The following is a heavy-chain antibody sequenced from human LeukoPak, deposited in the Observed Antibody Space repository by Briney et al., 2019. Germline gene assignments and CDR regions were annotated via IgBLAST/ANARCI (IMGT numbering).Heavy chain of an antibody. V-gene: IGHV3-9*01. D-gene: IGHD6-19*01. CDR3: ARDAQWLVPEGYFYYMDV. CDR2: LSWNSGSI. J-gene: IGHJ6*03. CDR1: GFTFDDYT. Sequence: PGRSLRLSCAASGFTFDDYTMLWVRQAPGKGLEWVSGLSWNSGSIGYADSVKGRFTISRDNAKNSLYLQMNSLGAEDTAVYYCARDAQWLVPEGYFYYMDVWGKGTTVTVSS.